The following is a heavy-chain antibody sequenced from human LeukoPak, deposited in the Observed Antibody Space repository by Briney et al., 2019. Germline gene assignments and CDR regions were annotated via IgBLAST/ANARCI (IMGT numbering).Heavy chain of an antibody. CDR3: TKGLYGSGSSPDF. Sequence: GGSLRLSCVASGLIFRNYAMTWVRQAPGKGLEWVSAISGSGDSTSYADAVKGRLTISRDNAKNTVYLQMNSLRAEDTAVYYCTKGLYGSGSSPDFWGQGVLVTVSS. J-gene: IGHJ4*02. V-gene: IGHV3-23*01. D-gene: IGHD3-10*01. CDR1: GLIFRNYA. CDR2: ISGSGDST.